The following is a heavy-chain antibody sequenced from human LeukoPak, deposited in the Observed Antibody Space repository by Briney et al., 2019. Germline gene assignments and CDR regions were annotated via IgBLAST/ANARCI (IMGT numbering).Heavy chain of an antibody. CDR2: ISGSGGST. Sequence: PGGSLRLSCAASGFTFSSYAMSWVRQAPGKGLEWVSAISGSGGSTYCADSVKGRFTISRDNSKNTLYLQMNSLRAEDTAVYYSAKDVDGLEWLLPFDYWGQGTLVTVSS. J-gene: IGHJ4*02. CDR3: AKDVDGLEWLLPFDY. CDR1: GFTFSSYA. V-gene: IGHV3-23*01. D-gene: IGHD3-3*01.